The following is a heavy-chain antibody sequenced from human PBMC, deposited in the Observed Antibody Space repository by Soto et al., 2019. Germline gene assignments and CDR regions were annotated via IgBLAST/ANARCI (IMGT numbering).Heavy chain of an antibody. CDR2: INHSGST. Sequence: QVQLQQWGAGLLKPSETLSLTCAVYGGSFSGYYWSWIRQHPGKGLAWIGEINHSGSTNYNPSLKSRVTLSVDTSKNQFSLTLSSVTAADTAVYYCSRAPDGNSANFDYWGQGTLVTVSS. V-gene: IGHV4-34*01. CDR3: SRAPDGNSANFDY. CDR1: GGSFSGYY. D-gene: IGHD1-1*01. J-gene: IGHJ4*02.